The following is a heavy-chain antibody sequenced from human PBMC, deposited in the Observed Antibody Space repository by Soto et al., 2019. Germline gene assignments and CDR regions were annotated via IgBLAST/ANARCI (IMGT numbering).Heavy chain of an antibody. CDR1: GYTFASYA. Sequence: QVQLVQSGAEVKKPGASVKVSCKASGYTFASYAISWMRQAPGQGLEWMGWISAYNGNTNYEQKLQGRVTMTTDTSTLTADMELRSLRSDDSAVSCCARDPPPPDYLGQGTLVTVSS. CDR2: ISAYNGNT. V-gene: IGHV1-18*01. CDR3: ARDPPPPDY. J-gene: IGHJ4*02.